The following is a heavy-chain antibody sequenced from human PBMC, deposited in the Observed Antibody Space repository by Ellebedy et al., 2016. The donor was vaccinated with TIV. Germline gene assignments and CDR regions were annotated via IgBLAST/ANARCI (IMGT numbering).Heavy chain of an antibody. J-gene: IGHJ4*02. Sequence: PGGSLRLSCAASGFTFSSYAMHWVRQAPGKGLEWVAVISYDGSNKYYADSVKGRFTISRDNSKNTLYLQMNSLRAEDTAVYYCARIGSVREREDYWGQGTLVTVSS. CDR2: ISYDGSNK. D-gene: IGHD1-1*01. CDR3: ARIGSVREREDY. V-gene: IGHV3-30*01. CDR1: GFTFSSYA.